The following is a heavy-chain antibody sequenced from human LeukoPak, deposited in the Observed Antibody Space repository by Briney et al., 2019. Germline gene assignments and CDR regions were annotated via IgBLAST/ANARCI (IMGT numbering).Heavy chain of an antibody. D-gene: IGHD3-10*01. CDR2: IDTSGNT. Sequence: SETLSLTCTVSGGSISSYYWSWIRQPAGKGLEWIGRIDTSGNTNYKPSLKSRVTISVDTSKNQFSLKLSSVTAADTAVYYCARESYYYGSGSYYPGGFDPWGQGTLVTVSS. CDR1: GGSISSYY. V-gene: IGHV4-4*07. CDR3: ARESYYYGSGSYYPGGFDP. J-gene: IGHJ5*02.